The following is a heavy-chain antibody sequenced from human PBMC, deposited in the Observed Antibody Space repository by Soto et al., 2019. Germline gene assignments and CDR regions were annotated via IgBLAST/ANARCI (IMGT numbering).Heavy chain of an antibody. CDR1: GGSISSYY. D-gene: IGHD2-2*01. CDR2: IYYSGST. CDR3: ARVGEYCSSTSCRPYYYYYYMDV. V-gene: IGHV4-59*01. J-gene: IGHJ6*03. Sequence: QVQLQESGPGLVKPSETLSLTCTVSGGSISSYYWSWIRQPPGKGLEWIGYIYYSGSTNYNPSLQSRVTISVDTSKNQFSLKLSSVTAADTAVDYCARVGEYCSSTSCRPYYYYYYMDVWGKGTTVTVSS.